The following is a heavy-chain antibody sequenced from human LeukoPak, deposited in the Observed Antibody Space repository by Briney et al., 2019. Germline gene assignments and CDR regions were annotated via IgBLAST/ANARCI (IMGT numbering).Heavy chain of an antibody. V-gene: IGHV3-15*01. CDR2: IKSKTDGGTT. J-gene: IGHJ4*02. D-gene: IGHD2-2*01. CDR3: TTYPAFDS. Sequence: PGGSLRLSCAASGFTFTNAWMSWVRQAPGKGLEWVGRIKSKTDGGTTDYAAPVKGRFIISRDDPKNTLYLQMSSLKSEDTAVYYCTTYPAFDSWGQGTLVTVSS. CDR1: GFTFTNAW.